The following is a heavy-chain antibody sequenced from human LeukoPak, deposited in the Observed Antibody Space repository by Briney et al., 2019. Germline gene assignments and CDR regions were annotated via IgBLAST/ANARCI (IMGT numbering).Heavy chain of an antibody. Sequence: SETLSLTCTVSGGSISSYYWSWIRQPPGKGLEWIGYIHHSGSTNYSPSLKSRVTVSVDTSKNRFSLRLSSLTAADTAVYFCAGSGWSFDAFDFWGQGTMVTVSS. CDR3: AGSGWSFDAFDF. CDR2: IHHSGST. D-gene: IGHD6-19*01. V-gene: IGHV4-59*08. J-gene: IGHJ3*01. CDR1: GGSISSYY.